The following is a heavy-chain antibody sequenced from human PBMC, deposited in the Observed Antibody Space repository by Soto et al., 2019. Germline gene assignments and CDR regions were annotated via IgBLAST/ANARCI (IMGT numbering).Heavy chain of an antibody. J-gene: IGHJ3*02. Sequence: EVQLVESGGGLVQPGGSLRLSCAASGFTVSRNQMSWVRQAPGKGLEWVSVIYSGGSTNYADSVKGRFTISRDNSKNTLYLQMNSLRAEDTAVYYCARVDDFWSGYSEGTFDIWGQGTMVTVSS. CDR1: GFTVSRNQ. CDR2: IYSGGST. V-gene: IGHV3-66*01. D-gene: IGHD3-3*01. CDR3: ARVDDFWSGYSEGTFDI.